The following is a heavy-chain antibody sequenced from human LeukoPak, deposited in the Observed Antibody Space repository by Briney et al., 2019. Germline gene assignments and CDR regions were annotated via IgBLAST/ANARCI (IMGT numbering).Heavy chain of an antibody. CDR3: ARDGGYSYGYNWFDH. J-gene: IGHJ5*02. D-gene: IGHD5-18*01. V-gene: IGHV1-2*02. Sequence: GASVKVSCKASGYTFTGYYMHWVRQAPGQGLEWMGWINPNSGGTNYAQKFQGRVTMTRDTSISTAYMELSRLRSDDTAVYYCARDGGYSYGYNWFDHWGQGTLVTVSS. CDR1: GYTFTGYY. CDR2: INPNSGGT.